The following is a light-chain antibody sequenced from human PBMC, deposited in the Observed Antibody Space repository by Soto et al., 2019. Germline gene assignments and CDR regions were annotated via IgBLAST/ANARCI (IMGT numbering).Light chain of an antibody. CDR2: GVS. J-gene: IGKJ2*01. V-gene: IGKV3-15*01. CDR1: ESLFGF. CDR3: QSYNDWPFA. Sequence: DIVLTQSPATLSVSPGDTVTLSCRASESLFGFLAWYQQKPGQAPRLLMYGVSTRATGIPARFSGGGSATDFTLTISSIQSEDSAFCVCQSYNDWPFASGLGTRLDI.